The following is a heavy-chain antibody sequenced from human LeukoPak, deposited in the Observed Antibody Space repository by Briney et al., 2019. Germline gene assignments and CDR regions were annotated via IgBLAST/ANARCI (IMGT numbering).Heavy chain of an antibody. V-gene: IGHV4-4*07. CDR3: ARDGCSGDTCSSILYYFDY. CDR2: IYTGGST. Sequence: SETLSLTCSVSGDSVNSHYWSWIRQPAGQGLEWVGRIYTGGSTNYNPSLKSRVTMSVDMSKNQLSLRLTSVTAAGTGVYYCARDGCSGDTCSSILYYFDYWGQGTLVTVSS. CDR1: GDSVNSHY. D-gene: IGHD2-15*01. J-gene: IGHJ4*02.